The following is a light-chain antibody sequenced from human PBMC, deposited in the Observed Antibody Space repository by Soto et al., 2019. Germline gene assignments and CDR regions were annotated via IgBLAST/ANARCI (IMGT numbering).Light chain of an antibody. CDR3: AAWEDSLSGWV. Sequence: QSVLTQPPSASGTPGQRVTISCSGSSSNIGSNYVYWYQQLPGTAPKLLIYRNNQRPSGVPDRFSGSKSGTSASLAISGLRSEDEAYYYCAAWEDSLSGWVFGGGTQLTVL. J-gene: IGLJ3*02. CDR1: SSNIGSNY. V-gene: IGLV1-47*01. CDR2: RNN.